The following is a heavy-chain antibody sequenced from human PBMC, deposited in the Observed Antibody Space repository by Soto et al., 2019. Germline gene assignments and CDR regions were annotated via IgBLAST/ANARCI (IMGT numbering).Heavy chain of an antibody. V-gene: IGHV3-30-3*01. CDR1: GFTFSSYA. CDR2: ISYDGSNK. Sequence: QVQLVESGGGVVQPGRSPRLSCAAYGFTFSSYAMHWVRQAPGKGLEWVAVISYDGSNKYYADSVKGRFTISRDKSKNTLYLQMNSLRAEDTAVYYCARGWASSGYYYFRDFDYWGQGTLVTVSS. D-gene: IGHD3-22*01. J-gene: IGHJ4*02. CDR3: ARGWASSGYYYFRDFDY.